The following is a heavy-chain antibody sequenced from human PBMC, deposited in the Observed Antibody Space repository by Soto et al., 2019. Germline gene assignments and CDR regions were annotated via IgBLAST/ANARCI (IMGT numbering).Heavy chain of an antibody. CDR1: WGTLSNIA. J-gene: IGHJ4*02. Sequence: ASVKVSCKASWGTLSNIAIIWVRQSPEQGLEWMGGILPIFGTPNYAQKFQGRLTISADEFSITAYMELNILRSEDTPVYYCATQAEALDTAMLKGLAHWGQGSLVTVSS. CDR2: ILPIFGTP. D-gene: IGHD5-18*01. CDR3: ATQAEALDTAMLKGLAH. V-gene: IGHV1-69*13.